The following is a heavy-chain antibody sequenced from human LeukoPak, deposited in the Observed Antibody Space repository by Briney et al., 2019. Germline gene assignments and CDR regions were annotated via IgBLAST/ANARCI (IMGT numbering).Heavy chain of an antibody. CDR1: GGTFSTFA. Sequence: GASVKVSCKASGGTFSTFAVNWVRQAPGQGLEWIGGYIPFYSATNYAQKLQGRVTITADASMNTAYMEMSGLTFDDTAVYYCAKMVGYSYSDTWGQGTLVTVSS. D-gene: IGHD5-24*01. J-gene: IGHJ4*02. CDR3: AKMVGYSYSDT. CDR2: YIPFYSAT. V-gene: IGHV1-69*13.